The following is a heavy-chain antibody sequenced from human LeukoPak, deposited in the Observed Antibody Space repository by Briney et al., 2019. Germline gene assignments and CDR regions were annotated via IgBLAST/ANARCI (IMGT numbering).Heavy chain of an antibody. J-gene: IGHJ1*01. CDR2: ISAYNGNT. CDR1: GYTFTSYG. V-gene: IGHV1-18*01. D-gene: IGHD3-22*01. CDR3: ARGPPYYYDSSGYPLEQ. Sequence: ASVKVSCKASGYTFTSYGISWVRQAPGQGLEWMGWISAYNGNTNYAQKLQGRVTMTTDTSTSTAYMELSSLRSEDTAVYYCARGPPYYYDSSGYPLEQWGQGTLVTVSS.